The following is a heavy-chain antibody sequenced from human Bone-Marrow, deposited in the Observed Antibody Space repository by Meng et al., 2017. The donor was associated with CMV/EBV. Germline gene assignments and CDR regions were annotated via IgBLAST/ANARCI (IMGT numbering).Heavy chain of an antibody. CDR1: GYTFTNYW. Sequence: GESLKIPCKGSGYTFTNYWIGWVRQMPGKGLEWVGIINPDDPDTRYSPSFRGQVSIAADKATNTAYLQWGRLKASDTAMFYCARRPLSSGYYWDAFDIWGQGTMVTVSS. D-gene: IGHD3-22*01. V-gene: IGHV5-51*01. CDR2: INPDDPDT. CDR3: ARRPLSSGYYWDAFDI. J-gene: IGHJ3*02.